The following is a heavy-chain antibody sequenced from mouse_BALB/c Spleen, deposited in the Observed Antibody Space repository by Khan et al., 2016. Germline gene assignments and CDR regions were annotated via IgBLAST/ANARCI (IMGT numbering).Heavy chain of an antibody. CDR3: AYRYDAMDY. J-gene: IGHJ4*01. CDR1: GYTFTSYW. D-gene: IGHD2-14*01. V-gene: IGHV1-7*01. CDR2: INPSTGYT. Sequence: QVQLKQSGAELAKPGASVKMSCKASGYTFTSYWMHWVKQRPGQGLEWIGYINPSTGYTEYNQKFKDKATLTADKSSSTAYMQLSSLTSEDSAVXYCAYRYDAMDYWGQGTSVTVSS.